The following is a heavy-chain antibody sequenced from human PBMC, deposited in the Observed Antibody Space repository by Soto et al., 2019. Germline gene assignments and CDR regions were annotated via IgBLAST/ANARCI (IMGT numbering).Heavy chain of an antibody. D-gene: IGHD6-13*01. CDR1: GYTFTSYD. J-gene: IGHJ4*02. CDR2: MNPNSGNT. Sequence: QVQLVQSGAEVKKPGASVKVSCKASGYTFTSYDINWVRQATGQGLEWMGWMNPNSGNTGYAQKFQGRVTMTRNTSISTAYMGLSSLRSEDTAVYYCARGLGPYSSSWYYFDYWGQGPWSPSPQ. CDR3: ARGLGPYSSSWYYFDY. V-gene: IGHV1-8*01.